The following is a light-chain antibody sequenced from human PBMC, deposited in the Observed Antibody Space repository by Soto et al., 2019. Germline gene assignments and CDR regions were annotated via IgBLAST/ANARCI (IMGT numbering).Light chain of an antibody. V-gene: IGLV2-8*01. CDR2: EVF. CDR3: SSYAGNYNLL. J-gene: IGLJ2*01. Sequence: QSVLTQPPSSSRSPGQSVTISCSGDSGDVGAYDYVSWYQQHPGKAPKLLIDEVFRRPSRVPDRFSGSKSGNTASLTVTVLQAEAESDYSGSSYAGNYNLLSGGGTK. CDR1: SGDVGAYDY.